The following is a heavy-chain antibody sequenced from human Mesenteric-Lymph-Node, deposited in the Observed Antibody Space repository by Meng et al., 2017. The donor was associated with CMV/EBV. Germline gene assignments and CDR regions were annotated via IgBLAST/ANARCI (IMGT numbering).Heavy chain of an antibody. CDR2: IKQDGSEK. CDR1: GFTFSSYS. CDR3: ARELVHISASDY. V-gene: IGHV3-7*01. J-gene: IGHJ4*02. Sequence: GGSLRLSCAASGFTFSSYSMNWVRQAPGKGLEWVANIKQDGSEKYYVDSVKGRFTISRDNAKNSLYLQMNSLRADDTAVYYCARELVHISASDYWGQGTLVTVSS. D-gene: IGHD2-8*02.